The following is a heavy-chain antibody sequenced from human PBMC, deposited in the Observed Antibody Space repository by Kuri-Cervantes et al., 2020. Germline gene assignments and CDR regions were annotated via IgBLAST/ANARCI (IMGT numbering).Heavy chain of an antibody. Sequence: GESLKISCTASGFTFGDYAMSWVRQAPGKGLEWVSAISGSGGSTYYADSVKGRFTISRDNYKNTLYLQMNSLRAEDTAVYYCTKVYRGGSEGMDVWGQGTTVTVSS. V-gene: IGHV3-23*01. J-gene: IGHJ6*02. CDR3: TKVYRGGSEGMDV. CDR1: GFTFGDYA. D-gene: IGHD3-16*01. CDR2: ISGSGGST.